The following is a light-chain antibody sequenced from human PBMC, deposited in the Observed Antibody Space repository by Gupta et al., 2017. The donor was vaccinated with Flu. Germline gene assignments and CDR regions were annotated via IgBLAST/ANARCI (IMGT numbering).Light chain of an antibody. Sequence: VLTQSPASLSVSPGARATLPFRACQRVSNTLAWYQQKPGQAPSLLIYDASTRASGIPARCSGSGSGTEFTLTISSLQSEDFAVYYCQQYNKWPHTFGQGSKLEIK. V-gene: IGKV3-15*01. CDR1: QRVSNT. CDR3: QQYNKWPHT. J-gene: IGKJ2*01. CDR2: DAS.